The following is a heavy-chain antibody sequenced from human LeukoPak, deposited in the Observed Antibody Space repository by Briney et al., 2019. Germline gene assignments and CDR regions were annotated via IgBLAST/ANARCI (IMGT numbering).Heavy chain of an antibody. D-gene: IGHD3-10*01. V-gene: IGHV3-9*01. CDR2: ISWNSGSI. CDR3: VKVMDYSGWSCFDY. Sequence: PGRSLRLSCAASGFTFDDYAMHSVRQAPGKGLEWVSGISWNSGSIGYADSVKGRFTISRDNAKNSLHLQMNSLRAEDTALYYCVKVMDYSGWSCFDYWGQGTMVTVSS. CDR1: GFTFDDYA. J-gene: IGHJ4*02.